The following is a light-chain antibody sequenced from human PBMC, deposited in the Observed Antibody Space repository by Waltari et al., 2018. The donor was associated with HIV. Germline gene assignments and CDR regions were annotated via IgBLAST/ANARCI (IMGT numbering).Light chain of an antibody. CDR2: QAS. J-gene: IGKJ2*02. V-gene: IGKV1-5*03. CDR1: QSISTW. Sequence: IQMTQSPSTLSASVGDRVTITCRSSQSISTWLAWYQQKPGKAPKALIYQASSLESGVPPRFSGSGSGTEFTRTISSLQPDDFATYYCQQYNSYWWTFGQGTKLEIK. CDR3: QQYNSYWWT.